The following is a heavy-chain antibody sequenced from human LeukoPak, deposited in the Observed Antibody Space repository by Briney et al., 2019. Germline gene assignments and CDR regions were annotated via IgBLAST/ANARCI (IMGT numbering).Heavy chain of an antibody. D-gene: IGHD3-22*01. Sequence: SETLSLTCNDSGGPISDYYWSWIRQPPGKGLEWIGYIYFRGTTNYSPSFQSRVSISVDTSKNQFSLRLASVTAADTAVYYCARDRFYDNSGFRRLDFWGQGLLVTVSS. J-gene: IGHJ4*02. CDR1: GGPISDYY. V-gene: IGHV4-59*01. CDR3: ARDRFYDNSGFRRLDF. CDR2: IYFRGTT.